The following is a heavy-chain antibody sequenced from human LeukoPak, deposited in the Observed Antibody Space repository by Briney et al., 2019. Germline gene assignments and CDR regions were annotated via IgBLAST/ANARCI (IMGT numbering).Heavy chain of an antibody. Sequence: PGGSLRLSCAASGFTFSSYSMNWVRQAPGKGLEWVSYISSSSSTISYADSVKGRFTISRDNAKNSVYLQMNSLRAEDTAVYYCASISLRFLDYWGQGTLVTVSS. V-gene: IGHV3-48*01. CDR1: GFTFSSYS. CDR2: ISSSSSTI. CDR3: ASISLRFLDY. J-gene: IGHJ4*02. D-gene: IGHD3-3*01.